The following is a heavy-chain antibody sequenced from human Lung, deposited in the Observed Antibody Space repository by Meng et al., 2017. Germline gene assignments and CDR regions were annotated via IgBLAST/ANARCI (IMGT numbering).Heavy chain of an antibody. CDR1: GFSFTDAW. CDR3: ATGAAAADH. CDR2: IKSNSDGGTT. Sequence: EGPLVESGGGLVKPGGSLRLSCVASGFSFTDAWMSWVRQAPGKGLEWVGRIKSNSDGGTTDYAAPVKGRFTISRDDSKNTLYLQMNSLITEDTAVYFCATGAAAADHWGQGTLVTVSS. J-gene: IGHJ4*02. V-gene: IGHV3-15*01. D-gene: IGHD6-13*01.